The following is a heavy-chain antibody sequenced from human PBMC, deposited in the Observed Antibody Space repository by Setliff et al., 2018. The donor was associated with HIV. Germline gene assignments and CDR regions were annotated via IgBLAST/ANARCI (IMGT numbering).Heavy chain of an antibody. CDR2: MYFRGNA. D-gene: IGHD3-10*01. J-gene: IGHJ6*02. V-gene: IGHV4-59*11. CDR1: GVSISSHY. Sequence: SETLSLTCTVSGVSISSHYWSWTRQAPGKGLEWIGTMYFRGNARNSPSLKRRVAISVDTSKNQLSLNLTSVTAADTAVYYCARVETTVRGATYGMDVWGQGTTVTVSS. CDR3: ARVETTVRGATYGMDV.